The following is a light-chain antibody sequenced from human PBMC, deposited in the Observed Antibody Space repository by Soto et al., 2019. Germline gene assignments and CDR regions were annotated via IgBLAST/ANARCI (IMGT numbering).Light chain of an antibody. Sequence: EVVLTQAPGTLSFSRGERATLSCRASQTVSSTYLAWYQHKPGQAPRLLIYATSRRATGIPDRFSGTGSGTDFTLTISRLEPEDFAVSYCHLYGSSPRTFAQGTKVDIK. CDR1: QTVSSTY. CDR2: ATS. J-gene: IGKJ1*01. CDR3: HLYGSSPRT. V-gene: IGKV3-20*01.